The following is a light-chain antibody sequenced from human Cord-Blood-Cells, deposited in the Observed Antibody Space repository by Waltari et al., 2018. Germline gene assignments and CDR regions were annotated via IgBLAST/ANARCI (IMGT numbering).Light chain of an antibody. CDR3: NSRDSSGNHLGV. CDR1: SLRSYY. Sequence: SSELTQDPAVSVALGQTVRITCHGDSLRSYYASWYQQKPGQATVLVIYGKNNRPSGIPDRFSDSSSGNTASLTITGAQAEDEADYYCNSRDSSGNHLGVFGGGTKLTVL. V-gene: IGLV3-19*01. CDR2: GKN. J-gene: IGLJ2*01.